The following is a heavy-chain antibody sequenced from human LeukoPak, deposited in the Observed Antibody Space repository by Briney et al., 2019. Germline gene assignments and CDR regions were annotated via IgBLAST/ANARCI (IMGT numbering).Heavy chain of an antibody. CDR1: GYTFTGYY. J-gene: IGHJ3*02. D-gene: IGHD3-22*01. CDR2: INTNIGGT. Sequence: ASVKVSCKASGYTFTGYYIHWVRRAPGQGLEWMGRINTNIGGTDYAQEFQGRVTMTRDSSISTAYMDLSRLTSDDTAVYYCARDSQSWFYYDSSGFDAFDIWGQGAMVTVSS. V-gene: IGHV1-2*06. CDR3: ARDSQSWFYYDSSGFDAFDI.